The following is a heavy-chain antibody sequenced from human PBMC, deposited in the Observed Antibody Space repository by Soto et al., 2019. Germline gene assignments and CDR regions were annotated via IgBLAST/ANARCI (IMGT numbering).Heavy chain of an antibody. J-gene: IGHJ4*02. Sequence: XTLSLTCTVSSXSISSYYWGWIRQPPGKRLELIGYISYSGSTDYNPSLKSRVTISGDTSKNQFSLKVSSLTAPDKAVYYCARGTSWQLPFDYWGQGTLGTVS. CDR1: SXSISSYY. D-gene: IGHD6-13*01. CDR2: ISYSGST. CDR3: ARGTSWQLPFDY. V-gene: IGHV4-59*01.